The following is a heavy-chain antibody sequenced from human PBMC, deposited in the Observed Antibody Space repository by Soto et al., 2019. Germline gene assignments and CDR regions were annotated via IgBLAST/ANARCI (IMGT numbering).Heavy chain of an antibody. CDR2: IYYSGST. J-gene: IGHJ4*02. CDR1: GGSISSYY. V-gene: IGHV4-59*08. CDR3: ERTSNYDVLFDY. Sequence: SETLSLTCTVSGGSISSYYWSWIRQPPGKGLEWIGYIYYSGSTNYNPSLKSRVTISVDTSKNQFSLKLSSVTAADTAVYYCERTSNYDVLFDYWGQRTLVTVSS. D-gene: IGHD4-4*01.